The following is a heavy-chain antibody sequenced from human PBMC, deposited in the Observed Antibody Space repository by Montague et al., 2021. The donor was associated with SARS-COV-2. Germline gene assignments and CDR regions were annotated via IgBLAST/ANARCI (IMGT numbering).Heavy chain of an antibody. CDR2: IKQRGIDK. CDR3: ARATVHDHGDDEYYFDS. J-gene: IGHJ4*02. CDR1: GFTFRNYW. V-gene: IGHV3-7*01. D-gene: IGHD4-17*01. Sequence: SLRLSCPASGFTFRNYWMSWVRQAPGKGLEWVANIKQRGIDKYYVDSVKGRFTISRDNAKNSLYLQMNSLRAEDTAVYYCARATVHDHGDDEYYFDSWGQGTLVTVSS.